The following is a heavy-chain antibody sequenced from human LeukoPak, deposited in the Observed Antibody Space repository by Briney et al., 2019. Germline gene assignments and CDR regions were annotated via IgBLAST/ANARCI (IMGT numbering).Heavy chain of an antibody. D-gene: IGHD2-8*01. CDR1: GGSISSYY. J-gene: IGHJ4*02. CDR2: IYYGGST. CDR3: ARDLGGVGGFDY. Sequence: LEILSLTCTVSGGSISSYYWSWIRQPPGKGLEWIGYIYYGGSTNYNPSLKSRVTISVDTSKNQFSLKLSSVTAADTAVYYCARDLGGVGGFDYWGQGTLVTVSS. V-gene: IGHV4-59*01.